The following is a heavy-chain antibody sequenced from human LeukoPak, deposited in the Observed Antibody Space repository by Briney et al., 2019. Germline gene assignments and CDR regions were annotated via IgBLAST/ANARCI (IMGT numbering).Heavy chain of an antibody. CDR1: GFTFSSYW. V-gene: IGHV3-7*01. J-gene: IGHJ4*02. D-gene: IGHD2-2*02. CDR3: ARDMPRNSYCSSTSCYNRRFDY. Sequence: GGSLRLFCAASGFTFSSYWMSWVRQAPGKGLEWVANIKQDGSEKYYVDSVKGRFTISRDNARNSLYLQMNSLRAEDTAVYYCARDMPRNSYCSSTSCYNRRFDYWGQGTLVTVSS. CDR2: IKQDGSEK.